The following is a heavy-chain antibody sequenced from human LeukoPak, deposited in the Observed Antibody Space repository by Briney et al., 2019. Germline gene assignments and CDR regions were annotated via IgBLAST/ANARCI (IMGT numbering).Heavy chain of an antibody. Sequence: GGSLRLSCAASGFTFRSYAIHWVRQAPGKGLEWVAFISYDGNIKYYADSVKGRFSISRDNSKNTLSLQMNSLRAEDTALYYCAKSVAGTTGSDFDYWGQGTLVTVSS. CDR1: GFTFRSYA. J-gene: IGHJ4*02. D-gene: IGHD1-1*01. CDR2: ISYDGNIK. V-gene: IGHV3-30-3*02. CDR3: AKSVAGTTGSDFDY.